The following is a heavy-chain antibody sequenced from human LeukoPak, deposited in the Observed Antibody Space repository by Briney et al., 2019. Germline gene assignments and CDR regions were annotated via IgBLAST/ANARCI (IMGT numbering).Heavy chain of an antibody. CDR2: IWAAGNDD. Sequence: SGGSLRLSCGASGFSFSLYGMHWVRQAPGKGLEWVAFIWAAGNDDFYADSVKGRFTISRDNAKNSLYLQMNSLTAEDTAVFYCARRRYGEAFDVWGQGTMVTVSS. J-gene: IGHJ3*01. V-gene: IGHV3-33*01. CDR1: GFSFSLYG. CDR3: ARRRYGEAFDV. D-gene: IGHD3-9*01.